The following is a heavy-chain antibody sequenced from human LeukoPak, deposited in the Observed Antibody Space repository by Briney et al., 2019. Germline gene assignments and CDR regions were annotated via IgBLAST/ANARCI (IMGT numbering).Heavy chain of an antibody. CDR3: ARGYDFWSGYYTEDAFDI. D-gene: IGHD3-3*01. J-gene: IGHJ3*02. Sequence: GASVKVSCKASGYTFTSYGISWVRQAPGQGLEWMGWISAYNGNTNYAQKFQGRVTMTRDTSISTAYMELSRLRSDDTAVYYCARGYDFWSGYYTEDAFDIWGQGTMVTVSS. V-gene: IGHV1-18*01. CDR1: GYTFTSYG. CDR2: ISAYNGNT.